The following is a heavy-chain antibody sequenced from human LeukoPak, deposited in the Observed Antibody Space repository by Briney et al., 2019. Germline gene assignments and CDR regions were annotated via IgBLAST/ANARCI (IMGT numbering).Heavy chain of an antibody. D-gene: IGHD6-13*01. J-gene: IGHJ4*02. Sequence: GESLMISSKVSGYSFTSYGSGWVRQMPGKGLEWMGIIYPGDSDTRYSPSFQGQVTISADKSIGTAYLQWSSLKASDTAMYYCARLNAAAVEYYFDHWGQGTLVTVSS. CDR3: ARLNAAAVEYYFDH. CDR2: IYPGDSDT. CDR1: GYSFTSYG. V-gene: IGHV5-51*01.